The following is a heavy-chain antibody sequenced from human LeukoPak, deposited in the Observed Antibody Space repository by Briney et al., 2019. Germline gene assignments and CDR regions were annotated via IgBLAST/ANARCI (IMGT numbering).Heavy chain of an antibody. J-gene: IGHJ4*02. CDR1: GFTFSSYA. Sequence: GGSLRLSCAASGFTFSSYAMSWVRQAPGEGLEWVSAISGSGGSTYYADSVKGRFTISRDNSKNTLYLQMNSLRAEDTAVYYCARDSSSWYYFDYWGQGTLVAVSS. CDR2: ISGSGGST. V-gene: IGHV3-23*01. CDR3: ARDSSSWYYFDY. D-gene: IGHD6-13*01.